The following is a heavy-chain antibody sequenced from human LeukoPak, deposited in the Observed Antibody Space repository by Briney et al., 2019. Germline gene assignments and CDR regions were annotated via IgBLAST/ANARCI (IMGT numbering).Heavy chain of an antibody. V-gene: IGHV4-39*01. CDR2: IYYSGSP. CDR1: GGSISSSSYY. D-gene: IGHD2-2*01. J-gene: IGHJ6*03. Sequence: SETLSLTCTVSGGSISSSSYYWGWIRQPPGKGLEWIGSIYYSGSPYYNPSLKSRVTLSVDTSKNQFSLKLSSVTAADTAVYYCAETSNIVVVPAAISAYYYYMDVWGKGTTVTVSS. CDR3: AETSNIVVVPAAISAYYYYMDV.